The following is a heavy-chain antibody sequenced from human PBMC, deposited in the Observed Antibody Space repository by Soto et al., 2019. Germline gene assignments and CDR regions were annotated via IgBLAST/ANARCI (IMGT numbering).Heavy chain of an antibody. V-gene: IGHV5-10-1*01. D-gene: IGHD2-15*01. CDR3: ARQGAFDSLPDAFDI. CDR2: IDPSDSFI. Sequence: GESLKISCEGSGYRFTSHWITWVRQMPGKGLEWMGRIDPSDSFITYSPSFQGHVTISADKSTNTAYLQWSSLKASDTAMYYCARQGAFDSLPDAFDIWGQGTMVTVSS. J-gene: IGHJ3*02. CDR1: GYRFTSHW.